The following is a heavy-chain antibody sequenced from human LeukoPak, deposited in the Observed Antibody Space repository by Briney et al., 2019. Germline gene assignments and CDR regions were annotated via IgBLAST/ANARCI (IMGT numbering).Heavy chain of an antibody. V-gene: IGHV4-34*01. CDR2: INHSGST. D-gene: IGHD6-13*01. Sequence: SETLSLTCAVYGGSFSGYYWSWIRQPPGKGLEWIGEINHSGSTYYNPSLKSRVTISVDTSKNQFSLKLSSVTAANTAVYYCARLGFIAAAEDYWGQGTLVTVSS. J-gene: IGHJ4*02. CDR3: ARLGFIAAAEDY. CDR1: GGSFSGYY.